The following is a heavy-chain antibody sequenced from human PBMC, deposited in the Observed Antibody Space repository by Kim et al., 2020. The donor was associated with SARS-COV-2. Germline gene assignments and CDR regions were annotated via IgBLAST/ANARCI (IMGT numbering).Heavy chain of an antibody. D-gene: IGHD3-9*01. CDR1: GYTFTSYY. J-gene: IGHJ5*02. Sequence: ASVKVSCKASGYTFTSYYMHWVRQAPGQGLEWMGIINPSGGSTSYAQKFQGRVTMTRDTSTSTVYMELSSLRSEDTAVYYCARGGRDILTGYYIDWFDPWGQGTLVTVSS. V-gene: IGHV1-46*01. CDR2: INPSGGST. CDR3: ARGGRDILTGYYIDWFDP.